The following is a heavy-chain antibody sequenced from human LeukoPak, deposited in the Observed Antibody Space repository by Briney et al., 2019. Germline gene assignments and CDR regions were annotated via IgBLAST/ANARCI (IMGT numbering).Heavy chain of an antibody. CDR2: ISGSWGST. CDR3: ANCFLGAFDI. V-gene: IGHV3-23*01. D-gene: IGHD2-15*01. Sequence: GGSLRLSCAASGFTFSSYPMSWVRQAPGKWLEWVTPISGSWGSTYYADSVKGRFTIARDNSKNTQYLQMNSHRSEDTDVYYCANCFLGAFDIWGQGTMVTVCS. J-gene: IGHJ3*02. CDR1: GFTFSSYP.